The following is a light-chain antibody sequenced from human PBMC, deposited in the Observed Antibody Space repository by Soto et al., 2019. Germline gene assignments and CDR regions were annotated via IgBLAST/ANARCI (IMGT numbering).Light chain of an antibody. Sequence: EIVLTQSPATLSLSPGERATLSCRASQNINTHLAWYQQRPGQVPRLLIYEASNRATGIPARFSGSGSGTVLTLTNSSLEPEVLSFYYSLQRSNWLTFGGGTKVEIK. V-gene: IGKV3-11*01. CDR2: EAS. CDR1: QNINTH. J-gene: IGKJ4*01. CDR3: LQRSNWLT.